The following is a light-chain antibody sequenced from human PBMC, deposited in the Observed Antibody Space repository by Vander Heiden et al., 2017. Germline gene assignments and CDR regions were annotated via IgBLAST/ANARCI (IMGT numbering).Light chain of an antibody. J-gene: IGKJ4*01. CDR3: QQRSNWPPLT. V-gene: IGKV3-11*01. CDR2: AAS. CDR1: QSVSSY. Sequence: DIVLTQSPSSLSSSLGERATITCRASQSVSSYLAWYQQKPGKAPKLLIYAASNSATSIPARFSGSGSCTAFSPLISSIEPEDYAVNYCQQRSNWPPLTFGGGTKVEIK.